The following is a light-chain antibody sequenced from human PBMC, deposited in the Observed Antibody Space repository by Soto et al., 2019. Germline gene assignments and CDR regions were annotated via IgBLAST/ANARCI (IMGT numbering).Light chain of an antibody. J-gene: IGKJ5*01. CDR1: QSISSA. V-gene: IGKV1-12*01. CDR3: QQGDSFPFT. Sequence: DIQMTQSPSSVSASVGDRVTSTCRASQSISSALAWYQQKPGTVPKLLIYAASSLQSGVPSRFSGSGAGTEFTLSITSLQPEDFGTYYCQQGDSFPFTFGQGTRLDIK. CDR2: AAS.